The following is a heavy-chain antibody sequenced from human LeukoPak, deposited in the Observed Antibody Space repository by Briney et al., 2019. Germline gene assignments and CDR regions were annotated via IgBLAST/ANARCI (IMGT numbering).Heavy chain of an antibody. V-gene: IGHV3-48*01. CDR3: ARDSAAAGADY. D-gene: IGHD6-13*01. J-gene: IGHJ4*02. CDR1: GFTFSSYS. Sequence: GGSLRLSCAASGFTFSSYSMNWVRQAPGKGLEWVSYITSSSSTIYYADSVKGRFTISRDNAKNSLYLQMNSLRAEDTAVYFCARDSAAAGADYWGQGTLVTVSS. CDR2: ITSSSSTI.